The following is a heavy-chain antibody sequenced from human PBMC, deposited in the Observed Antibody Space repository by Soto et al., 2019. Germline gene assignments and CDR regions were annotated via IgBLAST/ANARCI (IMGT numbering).Heavy chain of an antibody. V-gene: IGHV1-3*01. CDR2: INAGNGNT. CDR1: GYTFTTYS. Sequence: QVQLVQSGAEVKKPGASVKVSCKASGYTFTTYSMHWVRQAPGQRLEWMGWINAGNGNTKYSQQFQGRITVTRDTSASTAYMELSSLISEDTAVYYCARPRVGGEQQLANFDYWGQGTLVTVSS. CDR3: ARPRVGGEQQLANFDY. D-gene: IGHD6-13*01. J-gene: IGHJ4*02.